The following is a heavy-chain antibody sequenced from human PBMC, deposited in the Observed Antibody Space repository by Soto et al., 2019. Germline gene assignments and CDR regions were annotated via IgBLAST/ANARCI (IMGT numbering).Heavy chain of an antibody. CDR2: ISAYNGNT. CDR3: ARDQTRVGATTWFDP. J-gene: IGHJ5*02. D-gene: IGHD1-26*01. CDR1: CYTFTSYG. Sequence: SVQVSFKASCYTFTSYGISWVRQAPGQGLEWMGWISAYNGNTNYAQKLQGRVTMTTDTSTSTAYMELRSLRSDDTAVYYCARDQTRVGATTWFDPWGQGTLVTVSS. V-gene: IGHV1-18*01.